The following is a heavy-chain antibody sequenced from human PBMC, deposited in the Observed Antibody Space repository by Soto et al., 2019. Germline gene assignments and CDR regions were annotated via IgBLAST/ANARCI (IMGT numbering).Heavy chain of an antibody. CDR2: IYHSGST. D-gene: IGHD2-21*02. J-gene: IGHJ3*02. CDR1: GGSISSGGYS. V-gene: IGHV4-30-2*01. CDR3: ARASAYCGGDCYWGDAFDI. Sequence: SETLSLTCAVSGGSISSGGYSWSWIRQPPGKGLEWIGYIYHSGSTYYNTSLKSRVTISVDMSKNQFSLKLSSVTAADTAVYYCARASAYCGGDCYWGDAFDIWGQGTMVTVSS.